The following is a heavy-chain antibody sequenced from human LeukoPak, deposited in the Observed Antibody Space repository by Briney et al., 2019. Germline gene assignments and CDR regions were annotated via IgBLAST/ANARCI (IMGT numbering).Heavy chain of an antibody. CDR3: ARELTVAIDI. J-gene: IGHJ3*02. CDR2: INHSGST. CDR1: GGSFSGYY. D-gene: IGHD3-16*01. Sequence: PSETLSLTCAVYGGSFSGYYWSWIRQPPGKGLEWIGEINHSGSTNYNPSLKSRVTISVDTSKNQFSLKLSSVTAADTAVYYCARELTVAIDIWGQGTMVTVSS. V-gene: IGHV4-34*01.